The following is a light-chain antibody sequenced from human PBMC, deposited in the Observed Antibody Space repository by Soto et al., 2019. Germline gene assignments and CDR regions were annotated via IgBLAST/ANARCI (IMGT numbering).Light chain of an antibody. J-gene: IGLJ3*02. CDR1: NNDIGIYNF. V-gene: IGLV2-23*02. Sequence: QAVVAQPASVSGSPGQSITISCTGTNNDIGIYNFVSWYRQYPGKAPQLLIYDVTKWALGVSNRFSGSKSGSTASLTISGLQAEDEAEYYCCSFATTGTWVFGGGTKLTVL. CDR3: CSFATTGTWV. CDR2: DVT.